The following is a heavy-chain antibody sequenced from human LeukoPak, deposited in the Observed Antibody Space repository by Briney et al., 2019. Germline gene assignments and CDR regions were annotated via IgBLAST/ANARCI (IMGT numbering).Heavy chain of an antibody. J-gene: IGHJ4*02. D-gene: IGHD1-7*01. CDR3: ARAGTLTGTPTALFDY. CDR1: GGSFSGYY. CDR2: INHSGST. V-gene: IGHV4-34*01. Sequence: SETLSLTRAVYGGSFSGYYWSWIRQPPGKGLEWIGEINHSGSTNYNPSLKSRVTISVDTSKNQFSLKLSSVTAADTAVYYCARAGTLTGTPTALFDYWGQGTLVTVSS.